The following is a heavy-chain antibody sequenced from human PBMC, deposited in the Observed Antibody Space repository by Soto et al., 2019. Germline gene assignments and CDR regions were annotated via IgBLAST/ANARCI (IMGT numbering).Heavy chain of an antibody. CDR2: ISYTRST. CDR1: GGSVSSGDYY. V-gene: IGHV4-31*03. J-gene: IGHJ4*02. Sequence: QVHLQESGPGLVKPSQTLSLNCTVSGGSVSSGDYYWTWIRQHPGKGLEWIGYISYTRSTYYNPSLESRVSISVDTSRTHFSLRLNSVTAADTAVYYCATTGGYGTPGDYWGQGTLVTVSS. CDR3: ATTGGYGTPGDY. D-gene: IGHD5-12*01.